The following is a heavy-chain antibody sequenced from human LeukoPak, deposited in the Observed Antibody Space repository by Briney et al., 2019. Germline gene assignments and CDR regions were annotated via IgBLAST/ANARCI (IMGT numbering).Heavy chain of an antibody. Sequence: GASVKVSCKASGYTFTGYYMHWVRQAPGQGLEWMGWINPNSGGTNYAQKFQGRVTMTRDTSISTAYMELSRLRSDDTAVYYCARDTPLGRESGTWSFDYWGQGTLVTVSS. J-gene: IGHJ4*02. CDR2: INPNSGGT. V-gene: IGHV1-2*02. D-gene: IGHD6-13*01. CDR3: ARDTPLGRESGTWSFDY. CDR1: GYTFTGYY.